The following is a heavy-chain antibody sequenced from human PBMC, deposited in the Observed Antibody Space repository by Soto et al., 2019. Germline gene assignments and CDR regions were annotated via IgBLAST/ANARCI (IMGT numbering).Heavy chain of an antibody. J-gene: IGHJ6*02. CDR1: GFTFSSYA. CDR2: ISGADGST. D-gene: IGHD6-13*01. V-gene: IGHV3-23*01. Sequence: VQLLESGGGLVQPGGSLRLSCAASGFTFSSYALRWVRQAPGKGLEWVSTISGADGSTYYADSVKGRFTISRDNSKNTLYLQMNSLRAEDTAVFYCAKVRSRYSSNAVDVWGQGTTVTVSS. CDR3: AKVRSRYSSNAVDV.